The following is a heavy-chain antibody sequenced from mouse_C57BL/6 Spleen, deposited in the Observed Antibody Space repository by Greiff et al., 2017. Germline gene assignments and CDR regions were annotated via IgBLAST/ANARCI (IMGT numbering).Heavy chain of an antibody. CDR2: INPGSGGT. V-gene: IGHV1-54*01. D-gene: IGHD3-1*01. Sequence: QVQLQQSGAELVRPGTSVKVSCKASGYAFTNYLIEWVKQRPGQGLEWIGVINPGSGGTNYNEKFKGKATLTADKSSSTAYLQLSSLTSEDSAVXVCARDGLLLRYFDVWGTGTTVTVSS. J-gene: IGHJ1*03. CDR1: GYAFTNYL. CDR3: ARDGLLLRYFDV.